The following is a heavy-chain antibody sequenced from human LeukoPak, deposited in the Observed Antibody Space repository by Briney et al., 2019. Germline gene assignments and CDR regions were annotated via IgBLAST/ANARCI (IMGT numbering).Heavy chain of an antibody. J-gene: IGHJ6*03. D-gene: IGHD3-22*01. V-gene: IGHV4-34*01. CDR2: INQSGST. CDR3: ARHYYDSSGYYYYYYYYYMDV. Sequence: PSETLSLTCAVYGGSYSGYYWGGIRHPPGKGLEWIGEINQSGSTNYNPSLKSRVTISVDTSKNQFSLKLSSVTAADTAVYYCARHYYDSSGYYYYYYYYYMDVWGKGTTVTISS. CDR1: GGSYSGYY.